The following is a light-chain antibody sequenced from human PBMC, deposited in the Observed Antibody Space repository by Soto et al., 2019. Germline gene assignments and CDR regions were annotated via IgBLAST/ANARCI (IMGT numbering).Light chain of an antibody. Sequence: DIQMTQSPSSVSASVGDRVTITCRASQDISGWLAWYQQKPGKAPKLLIYAASSLQSGVPSRFSGSGSGTDFTLTIRSLQPEDFATYYCQQPISFPITFGQEKRLEI. CDR3: QQPISFPIT. J-gene: IGKJ5*01. CDR1: QDISGW. CDR2: AAS. V-gene: IGKV1D-12*01.